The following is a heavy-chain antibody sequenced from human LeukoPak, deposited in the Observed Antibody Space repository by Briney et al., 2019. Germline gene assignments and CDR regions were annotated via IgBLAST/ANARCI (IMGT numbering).Heavy chain of an antibody. V-gene: IGHV3-23*01. CDR1: GFTFYNYA. J-gene: IGHJ4*02. D-gene: IGHD6-19*01. Sequence: GGSLRLSCAASGFTFYNYAMIWVRQAPGKGLEWVSGIRGSGGSTFYAESVKGRFTISRDNSKLYLQMNSLRAEDTAVYYCAKRGVQQWLVDWYFDYWGQGTLVTVSS. CDR2: IRGSGGST. CDR3: AKRGVQQWLVDWYFDY.